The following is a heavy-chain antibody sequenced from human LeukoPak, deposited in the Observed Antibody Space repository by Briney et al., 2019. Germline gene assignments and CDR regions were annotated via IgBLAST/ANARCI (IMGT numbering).Heavy chain of an antibody. V-gene: IGHV1-69*13. CDR3: ARDPAYSSSLYGGSYFDY. Sequence: SLKLSCKASVGTFSSYTISWVRHAPGQRLEWMGGIIPIFGTANYAQKFQGRVTITANESTSTAYMELSRLRSEDTAVYSGARDPAYSSSLYGGSYFDYWGQGTLVTVSS. D-gene: IGHD6-13*01. J-gene: IGHJ4*02. CDR2: IIPIFGTA. CDR1: VGTFSSYT.